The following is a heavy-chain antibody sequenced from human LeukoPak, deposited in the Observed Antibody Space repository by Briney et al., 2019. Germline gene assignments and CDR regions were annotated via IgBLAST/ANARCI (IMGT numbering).Heavy chain of an antibody. Sequence: SDTLSLTCTVSGGSIGFYYWSWIRRPPGKGLEWIGYIYYNGNTDYNPSLKSRVTISVDPSNNQFSLELSSVTAADTALYYCAREVDYSNVQWFDPWGQGTLVTVSS. V-gene: IGHV4-59*01. D-gene: IGHD4-11*01. J-gene: IGHJ5*02. CDR1: GGSIGFYY. CDR3: AREVDYSNVQWFDP. CDR2: IYYNGNT.